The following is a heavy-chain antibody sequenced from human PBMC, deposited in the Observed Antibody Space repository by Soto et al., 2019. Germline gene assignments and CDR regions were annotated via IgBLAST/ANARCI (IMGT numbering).Heavy chain of an antibody. CDR2: IYGGGTT. CDR3: VQTTGWPGFDF. CDR1: GFTVSSKY. D-gene: IGHD6-19*01. J-gene: IGHJ4*02. Sequence: EVQLVESGGGSIQPGGSLRLSCAASGFTVSSKYMTWVRQAPGKGLEWVSVIYGGGTTYYADSVKGRFTISRDNSKNTLYLHMNSLRAEDTAVYYCVQTTGWPGFDFWGQGTLVTVSS. V-gene: IGHV3-53*01.